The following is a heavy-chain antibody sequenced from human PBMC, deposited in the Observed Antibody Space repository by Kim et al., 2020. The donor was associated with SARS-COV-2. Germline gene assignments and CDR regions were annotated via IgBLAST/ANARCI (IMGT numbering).Heavy chain of an antibody. CDR2: IYYSGST. CDR1: GGSISSGGYY. V-gene: IGHV4-31*03. J-gene: IGHJ6*02. CDR3: ATDPLKNTVPLGYYCDYGMDV. Sequence: SETLSLTCTVSGGSISSGGYYWSWIRQHPGKGLEWIGYIYYSGSTYYNPSLKRRVIISVDTTKHQSPLKLSSVTAEDTALYYCATDPLKNTVPLGYYCDYGMDVWGQGTPVTVSS.